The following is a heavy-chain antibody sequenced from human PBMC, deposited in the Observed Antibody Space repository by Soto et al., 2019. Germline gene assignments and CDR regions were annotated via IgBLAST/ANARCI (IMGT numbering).Heavy chain of an antibody. CDR2: ISYDGYLK. V-gene: IGHV3-30*18. CDR1: GFTFSTYG. D-gene: IGHD3-10*01. CDR3: AKDFKVSGSHYGTLNYYYGMDV. Sequence: SLKHSYTASGFTFSTYGMQWVRQAPGKGLEWVAVISYDGYLKYYVDAVKGRFTVARDNSKNTLFLEMNSLRVEDTAVYFCAKDFKVSGSHYGTLNYYYGMDVWGQGTTVTV. J-gene: IGHJ6*02.